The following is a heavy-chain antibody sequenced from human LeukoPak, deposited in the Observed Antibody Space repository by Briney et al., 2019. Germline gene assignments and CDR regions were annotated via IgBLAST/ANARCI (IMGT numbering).Heavy chain of an antibody. V-gene: IGHV3-23*01. D-gene: IGHD6-13*01. CDR3: AECWRVVSGNWYLSFDS. Sequence: PGGSLRLSCAASGFTFSSYAMNWVRQNPGKGLEWVSSISDSGDETYYADSVRGRFTISRDNSKNTLYLQMKSLGGDDTALYYCAECWRVVSGNWYLSFDSWGQGTLVTVSS. J-gene: IGHJ4*02. CDR2: ISDSGDET. CDR1: GFTFSSYA.